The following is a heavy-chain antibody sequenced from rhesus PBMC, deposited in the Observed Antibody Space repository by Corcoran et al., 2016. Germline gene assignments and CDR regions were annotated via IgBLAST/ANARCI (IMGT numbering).Heavy chain of an antibody. V-gene: IGHV4-169*02. CDR2: IYGSGSST. D-gene: IGHD1-44*02. CDR1: GGSISSSY. CDR3: ARDSSGSYNGNFDY. Sequence: QLQLQESGPGLVKPSETLSVTCAVSGGSISSSYWSWIRQAPGKGLEWIGDIYGSGSSTNYNPSLKSRVTLSVDTSKNQLSLKLSSVTTADTAVYYCARDSSGSYNGNFDYWGQGVLVTVSS. J-gene: IGHJ4*01.